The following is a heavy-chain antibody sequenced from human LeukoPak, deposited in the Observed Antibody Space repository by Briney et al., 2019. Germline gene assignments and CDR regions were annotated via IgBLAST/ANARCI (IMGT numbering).Heavy chain of an antibody. CDR1: GFTFNRFG. Sequence: GGCLRLSCAASGFTFNRFGMNWVRQAPGKGLEWVSSITASSNYIDYAASVKGRFTISRDNAKNSLHLQLSSLRVEDTAIYYCVRVDDSGYLWDYWGQETLVTVSS. CDR3: VRVDDSGYLWDY. V-gene: IGHV3-21*06. J-gene: IGHJ4*02. D-gene: IGHD3-22*01. CDR2: ITASSNYI.